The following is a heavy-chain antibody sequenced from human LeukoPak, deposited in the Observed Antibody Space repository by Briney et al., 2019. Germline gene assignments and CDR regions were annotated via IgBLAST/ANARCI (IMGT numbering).Heavy chain of an antibody. J-gene: IGHJ4*02. CDR1: GGTFISYA. CDR2: IIPIFGTA. V-gene: IGHV1-69*13. Sequence: SVKVSCKASGGTFISYAISWVRQAPGQGLEWMGGIIPIFGTANYAQKFQGSVTITADESTSTGYMELSSLRSEDTAASYSATVRDYYGPGTSEFDYWGQGTLVTVSS. CDR3: ATVRDYYGPGTSEFDY. D-gene: IGHD3-10*01.